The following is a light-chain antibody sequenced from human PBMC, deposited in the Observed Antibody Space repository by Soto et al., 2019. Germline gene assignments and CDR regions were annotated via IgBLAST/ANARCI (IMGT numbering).Light chain of an antibody. CDR1: QSLSSH. V-gene: IGKV3-15*01. Sequence: EIVMTQSPATLSVSPGERTTLSCRASQSLSSHLAWYQQKPGQAPRLLIYFTSTRATGIPARFSGSGSGTDFPHTISSLQSEDFAVYYCQQYNTWPLAFGGGTKVETK. J-gene: IGKJ4*01. CDR3: QQYNTWPLA. CDR2: FTS.